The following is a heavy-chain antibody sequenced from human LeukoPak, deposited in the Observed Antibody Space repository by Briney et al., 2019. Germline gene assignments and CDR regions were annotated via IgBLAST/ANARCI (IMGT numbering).Heavy chain of an antibody. Sequence: GESLKISCEGSGYTFSNYWIGWVRRMPGKGLEWMGIIDPSDSETRYTPSFQGQVTISVDKSLTTADLQWNSLKASDTAMYYCARQTAMGRSGDYWGQGTLVTVSS. J-gene: IGHJ4*02. CDR3: ARQTAMGRSGDY. D-gene: IGHD5-18*01. CDR1: GYTFSNYW. CDR2: IDPSDSET. V-gene: IGHV5-51*01.